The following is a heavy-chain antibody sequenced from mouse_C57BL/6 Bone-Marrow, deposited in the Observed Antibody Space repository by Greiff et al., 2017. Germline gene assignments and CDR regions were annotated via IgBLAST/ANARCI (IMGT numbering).Heavy chain of an antibody. V-gene: IGHV1-26*01. Sequence: VQLQQPGAELVMPGASVKLSCKASGYTFTSYYMNWVKQSHGKSLEWIGDINPNNGGTSYNQKFKGKATLTVDTSSSTAYMDLRSLTSEDSAVYYCAREDYDRFAYWGQGTLVTVSA. J-gene: IGHJ3*01. D-gene: IGHD2-4*01. CDR3: AREDYDRFAY. CDR2: INPNNGGT. CDR1: GYTFTSYY.